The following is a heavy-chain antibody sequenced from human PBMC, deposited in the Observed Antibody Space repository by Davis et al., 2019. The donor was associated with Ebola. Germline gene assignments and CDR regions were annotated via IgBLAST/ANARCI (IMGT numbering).Heavy chain of an antibody. CDR2: IYYSGST. V-gene: IGHV4-39*01. Sequence: SETLSLTCAVYGGSFSSYYWGWIRQPPGKGLEWIGSIYYSGSTYYNPSLKSRVTISVDTSKNQFSLKLSSVTAADTAVYYCARQAAAALDGLIWGQGTLVTVSS. CDR1: GGSFSSYY. D-gene: IGHD6-13*01. J-gene: IGHJ4*02. CDR3: ARQAAAALDGLI.